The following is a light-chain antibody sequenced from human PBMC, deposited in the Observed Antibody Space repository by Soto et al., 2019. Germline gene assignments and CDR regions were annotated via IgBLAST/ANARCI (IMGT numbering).Light chain of an antibody. V-gene: IGKV3-15*01. Sequence: EIMMTQSPATLSVSPGERATLSCRASQSVSNNLAWYQQKPGQAPRLLIYYASTTATGIPARFSGSGSGTEFTLTISSLTSEDFALYYCQQYNTWPPITFGQGTRLEIK. CDR1: QSVSNN. CDR3: QQYNTWPPIT. CDR2: YAS. J-gene: IGKJ5*01.